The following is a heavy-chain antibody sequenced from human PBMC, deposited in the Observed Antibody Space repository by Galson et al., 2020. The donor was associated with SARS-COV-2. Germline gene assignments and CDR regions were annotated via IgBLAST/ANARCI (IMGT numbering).Heavy chain of an antibody. CDR2: IYSSGST. V-gene: IGHV3-53*05. Sequence: METGGSLRLSCAASGFSVSSKYMSWVRQAPGKGLEWVSVIYSSGSTNYADSVWGRFTISRDTSKNMLYLQMNSRRAEDTAVYYCVRDDGTAPYDYRGQGTLVTVSS. CDR1: GFSVSSKY. D-gene: IGHD5-18*01. J-gene: IGHJ4*02. CDR3: VRDDGTAPYDY.